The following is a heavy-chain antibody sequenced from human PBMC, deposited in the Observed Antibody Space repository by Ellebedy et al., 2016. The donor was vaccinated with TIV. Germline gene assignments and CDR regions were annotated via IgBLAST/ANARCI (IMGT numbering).Heavy chain of an antibody. CDR2: VSYSGTT. CDR1: GGSIGTFY. V-gene: IGHV4-59*08. Sequence: GSLRLSCIVSGGSIGTFYWNWIRQTPGKGLEWIGDVSYSGTTSYNPSLKSRVTISLDTPKSQLSLKVTSVTDADTAVYYCARSMRGMATALNFWGQGTLVTVSS. D-gene: IGHD5-24*01. CDR3: ARSMRGMATALNF. J-gene: IGHJ4*02.